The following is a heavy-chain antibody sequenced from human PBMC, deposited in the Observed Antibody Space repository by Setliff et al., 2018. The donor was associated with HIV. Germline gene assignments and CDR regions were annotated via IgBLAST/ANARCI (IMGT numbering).Heavy chain of an antibody. J-gene: IGHJ4*02. V-gene: IGHV4-59*08. CDR2: IYYSGST. Sequence: SETLSLTCNVFGGSIRNYYWSWIRQPPGKGLEWIGYIYYSGSTSYKPSLKSRVTISVDTSKNQFSLKLSSVTAADTAVYYCARATYYYDSYFDYWGQGTLVTVSS. CDR1: GGSIRNYY. D-gene: IGHD3-22*01. CDR3: ARATYYYDSYFDY.